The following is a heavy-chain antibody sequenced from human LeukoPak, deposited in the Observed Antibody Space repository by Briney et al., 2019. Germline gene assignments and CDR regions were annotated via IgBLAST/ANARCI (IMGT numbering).Heavy chain of an antibody. CDR3: ARQLGNDGFDI. V-gene: IGHV5-51*01. CDR2: IYPGDSDT. CDR1: GYNFTSYW. J-gene: IGHJ3*02. Sequence: GESLKISCQGTGYNFTSYWIGWMRQLPGKGLEWMGVIYPGDSDTRYSPSFQGQVTISADKSISTAYLQWSSLKASDSAMYYCARQLGNDGFDIWGQGTMVTVSS. D-gene: IGHD3-16*01.